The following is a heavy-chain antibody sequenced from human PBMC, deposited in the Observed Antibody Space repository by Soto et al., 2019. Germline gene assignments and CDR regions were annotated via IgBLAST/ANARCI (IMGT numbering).Heavy chain of an antibody. D-gene: IGHD3-22*01. V-gene: IGHV3-53*01. J-gene: IGHJ6*02. CDR3: ARDDYDSSGPFNFDYYYGMDV. CDR1: GFTVSSNY. Sequence: LRLSCAASGFTVSSNYMSWVRQAPGKGLEWVSVIYSGGSTYYADSVKGRFTISRDNSKNTLYLQMNSLRAEDTAVYYCARDDYDSSGPFNFDYYYGMDVWGQGTTVTVSS. CDR2: IYSGGST.